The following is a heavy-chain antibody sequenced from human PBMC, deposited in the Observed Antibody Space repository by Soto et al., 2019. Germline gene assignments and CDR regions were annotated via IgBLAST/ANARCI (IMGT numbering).Heavy chain of an antibody. J-gene: IGHJ6*02. V-gene: IGHV1-69*02. Sequence: QVQLVQSGAEVRKPGSSVEVSCMASGSTFSSYTVNWVRQAPGQGLEWIGRIIPVLGVTHYARRFQGRVTITADRSRKTAYMELTSLTSEDTALYYCARRRYCGVDCYTKFYYGMDVWGQGTTVTVSS. CDR1: GSTFSSYT. D-gene: IGHD2-21*02. CDR3: ARRRYCGVDCYTKFYYGMDV. CDR2: IIPVLGVT.